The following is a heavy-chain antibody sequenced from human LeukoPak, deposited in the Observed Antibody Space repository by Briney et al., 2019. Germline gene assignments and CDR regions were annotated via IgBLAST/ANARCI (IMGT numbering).Heavy chain of an antibody. CDR3: ARSWMHGYGLMDV. D-gene: IGHD5-18*01. V-gene: IGHV4-34*01. CDR1: GGSFSGYY. Sequence: PSETLSLTCAVYGGSFSGYYWSWIRQPPGKGLEWIGEINHSGSTNYNPSLKSRVTISVDTSKNQFSLKLSSVTAADTAVYYCARSWMHGYGLMDVWGQGTTVTVSS. CDR2: INHSGST. J-gene: IGHJ6*02.